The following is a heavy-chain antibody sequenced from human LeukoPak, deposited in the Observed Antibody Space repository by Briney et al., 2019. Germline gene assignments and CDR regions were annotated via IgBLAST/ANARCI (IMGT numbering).Heavy chain of an antibody. CDR2: IRSKAYGGTT. CDR1: GFTFGDYA. J-gene: IGHJ6*03. Sequence: AGRSLRLSCTASGFTFGDYAMSWVRQAPGKGLEWVGFIRSKAYGGTTEYAASVKGRFTISRDDSKGIAYLQMNSLKTEDTAVYYCTKDDYSNNYYMDVWGKGTTVTVSS. D-gene: IGHD4-11*01. V-gene: IGHV3-49*04. CDR3: TKDDYSNNYYMDV.